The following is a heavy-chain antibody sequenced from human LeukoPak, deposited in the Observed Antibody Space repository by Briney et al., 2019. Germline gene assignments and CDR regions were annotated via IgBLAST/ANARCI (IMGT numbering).Heavy chain of an antibody. Sequence: ASVKVSCKASGYTFTGNYMHWVRQAPGQGLEWMGWINPNSGGTDYAQKFQGRVTMTRDTATSTAYMELSRLRSDDTAVYYCARDFSQTDTYLYCWGQATLVTVSS. V-gene: IGHV1-2*02. J-gene: IGHJ4*02. D-gene: IGHD3-3*01. CDR1: GYTFTGNY. CDR3: ARDFSQTDTYLYC. CDR2: INPNSGGT.